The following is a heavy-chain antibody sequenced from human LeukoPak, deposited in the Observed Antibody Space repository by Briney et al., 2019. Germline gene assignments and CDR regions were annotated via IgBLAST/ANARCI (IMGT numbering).Heavy chain of an antibody. Sequence: ASVKVSCKASGGTFSSYTISWVRQAPGQGLEWMGRIIPILGIANYAQKFQGRVTITADKSTSTAYMELSSLRSEDTAVYYCARAIFGVANLDYWGQGTLVTFSS. D-gene: IGHD3-3*01. V-gene: IGHV1-69*02. J-gene: IGHJ4*02. CDR1: GGTFSSYT. CDR2: IIPILGIA. CDR3: ARAIFGVANLDY.